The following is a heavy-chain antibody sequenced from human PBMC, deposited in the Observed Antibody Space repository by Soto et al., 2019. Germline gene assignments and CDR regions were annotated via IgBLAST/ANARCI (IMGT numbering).Heavy chain of an antibody. D-gene: IGHD6-6*01. V-gene: IGHV3-7*03. Sequence: GGSLRLSCAASGFTFSSYWMSWVRQAPGKGLEWVANIKQDGSEKYYVDSVKGRFTISRDNAKNSLYLQMNSLRAEDTAVYYCYSSSFYPVIDYWGQGTLVTVSS. CDR3: YSSSFYPVIDY. CDR1: GFTFSSYW. CDR2: IKQDGSEK. J-gene: IGHJ4*02.